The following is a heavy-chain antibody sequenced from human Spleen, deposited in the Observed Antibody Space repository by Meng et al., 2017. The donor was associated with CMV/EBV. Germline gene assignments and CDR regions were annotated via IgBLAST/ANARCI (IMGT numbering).Heavy chain of an antibody. J-gene: IGHJ6*02. V-gene: IGHV3-30*02. CDR2: IRYDGSNK. CDR3: AKDLGDTANYYYYGMDV. CDR1: GFSVGSSY. Sequence: GGSLRLSCAASGFSVGSSYMNWVRQAPGKGLEWVAFIRYDGSNKYYADSVKGRFTISRDNSKNTLYLQMNSLRAEDTAVYYCAKDLGDTANYYYYGMDVWGQGTTVTVSS. D-gene: IGHD3-16*01.